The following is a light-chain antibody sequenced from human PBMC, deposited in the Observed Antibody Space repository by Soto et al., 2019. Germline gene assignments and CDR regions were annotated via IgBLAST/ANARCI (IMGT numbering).Light chain of an antibody. CDR2: RNN. J-gene: IGLJ3*02. V-gene: IGLV1-47*01. CDR3: AAWDDSLSAPWV. CDR1: SSNIGSNY. Sequence: QLVLTQPPSASGTPGQRVTISCSGSSSNIGSNYVYWYQQLPGTAPKLLIYRNNQRPSGVPDRFSGSKSGTSASLAISGLRSEDEADYYCAAWDDSLSAPWVFGGGTKVTVL.